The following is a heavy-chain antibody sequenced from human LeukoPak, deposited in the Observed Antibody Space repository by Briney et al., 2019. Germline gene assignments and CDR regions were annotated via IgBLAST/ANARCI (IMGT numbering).Heavy chain of an antibody. CDR2: IYYSGST. Sequence: SETLSLTCTASGGSISSYYWSWIRQPPGKGLEWIGYIYYSGSTNYNPSLKSRVTISVDTSKNQFSLKLSSVTAADTAVYYCARVPTVTQGAYYFDYWGQGTLVTVSS. D-gene: IGHD4-17*01. CDR1: GGSISSYY. J-gene: IGHJ4*02. CDR3: ARVPTVTQGAYYFDY. V-gene: IGHV4-59*01.